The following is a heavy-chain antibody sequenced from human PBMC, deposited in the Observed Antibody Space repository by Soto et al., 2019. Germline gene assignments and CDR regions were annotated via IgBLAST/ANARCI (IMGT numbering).Heavy chain of an antibody. D-gene: IGHD3-10*01. CDR2: ISAYNGNT. J-gene: IGHJ5*02. Sequence: ASVKVSCKASGYTFTSYGISWVRQAPGQGLEWMGWISAYNGNTNYAQKLQGRVTMTTDTSTSTAYMELRSLGSDDTAVYYCARGSGYYGSGSREWFDPWGQGTLVTVSS. V-gene: IGHV1-18*04. CDR3: ARGSGYYGSGSREWFDP. CDR1: GYTFTSYG.